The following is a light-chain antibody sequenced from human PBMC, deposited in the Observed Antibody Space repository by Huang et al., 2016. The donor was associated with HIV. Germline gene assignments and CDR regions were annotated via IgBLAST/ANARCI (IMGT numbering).Light chain of an antibody. CDR3: QQYNTYVYT. V-gene: IGKV1-5*03. CDR2: QAS. CDR1: KSISNW. J-gene: IGKJ2*01. Sequence: DIQMTQSPSTLSASVGERVTITCRASKSISNWVAWHQQKTGKAPKLLIYQASTLESGVPSRFSGSGSETEFTLTISSLQPDDSATYYCQQYNTYVYTFGQGTKLEIK.